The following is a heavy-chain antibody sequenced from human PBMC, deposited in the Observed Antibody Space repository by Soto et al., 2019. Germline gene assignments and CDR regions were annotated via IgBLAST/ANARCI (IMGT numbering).Heavy chain of an antibody. J-gene: IGHJ3*02. V-gene: IGHV1-18*01. CDR1: GYNFFSHG. CDR3: ARLLTEGATYREDAFDM. CDR2: ISTYNGKT. D-gene: IGHD1-26*01. Sequence: GASVKVSCKASGYNFFSHGISWVRQAPGQGLEWMGWISTYNGKTDYAQKFQGRVTMTADTRTSTVYMEVRSLRSDDTAVYYCARLLTEGATYREDAFDMWGQGTKVTVSS.